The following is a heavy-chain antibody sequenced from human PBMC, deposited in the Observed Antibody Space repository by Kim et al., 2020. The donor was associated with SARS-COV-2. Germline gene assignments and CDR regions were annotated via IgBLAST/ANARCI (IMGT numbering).Heavy chain of an antibody. D-gene: IGHD3-22*01. V-gene: IGHV3-33*05. Sequence: GGSLRLSCAASGFTFSSYGMHWVRQAPGKGLEWVAVISYDGSNKYYADSVKGRFTISRDNSKNTLYLQMNSLRAEDTAVYYCASTTGGYYYDSSGYFDYWGQGTLVTVSS. CDR3: ASTTGGYYYDSSGYFDY. J-gene: IGHJ4*02. CDR2: ISYDGSNK. CDR1: GFTFSSYG.